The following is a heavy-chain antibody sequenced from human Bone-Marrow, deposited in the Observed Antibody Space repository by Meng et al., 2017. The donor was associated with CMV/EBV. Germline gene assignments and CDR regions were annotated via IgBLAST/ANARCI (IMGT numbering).Heavy chain of an antibody. CDR2: IKSKTDGGTT. V-gene: IGHV3-15*01. Sequence: GESLKISCAASGFIFSNAWMSWVRQTPGKGLEWVGLIKSKTDGGTTDYAAPRFTISRDESKNTLYLQMNSLKIEDTAVYYCTTGGDYYGDWDQGTLVTVSS. J-gene: IGHJ4*02. CDR3: TTGGDYYGD. CDR1: GFIFSNAW. D-gene: IGHD4-17*01.